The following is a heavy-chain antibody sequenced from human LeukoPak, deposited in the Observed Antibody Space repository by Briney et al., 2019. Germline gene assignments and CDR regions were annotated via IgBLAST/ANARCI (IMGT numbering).Heavy chain of an antibody. Sequence: GGSLRLSCAASGFRFDDYGTSWVRQAPGKGLEWVSGINWNGGRTGYADSVKGRFTISRDNAKNSLYLQMNSLRAEDTALYYCARDYDYGDYPGYWGQGTLVTVSS. CDR1: GFRFDDYG. D-gene: IGHD4-17*01. J-gene: IGHJ4*02. CDR2: INWNGGRT. CDR3: ARDYDYGDYPGY. V-gene: IGHV3-20*04.